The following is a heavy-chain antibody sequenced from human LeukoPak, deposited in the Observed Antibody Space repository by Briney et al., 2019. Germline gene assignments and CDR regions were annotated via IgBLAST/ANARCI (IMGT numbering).Heavy chain of an antibody. CDR3: ARELYCGGDCWGDLTNDY. J-gene: IGHJ4*02. CDR1: GFTFSSYT. Sequence: PGGSLRLSCAASGFTFSSYTMNWVRQAPGKGLEWVSSISSSSSYIYYADSVKGRFTISRDNAKNSLYLQMNSLRAEDTAVYYCARELYCGGDCWGDLTNDYWGQGTLVTVSS. D-gene: IGHD2-21*02. CDR2: ISSSSSYI. V-gene: IGHV3-21*01.